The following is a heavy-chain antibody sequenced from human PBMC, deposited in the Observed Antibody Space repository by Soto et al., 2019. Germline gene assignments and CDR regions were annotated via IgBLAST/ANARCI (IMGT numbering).Heavy chain of an antibody. D-gene: IGHD3-10*01. J-gene: IGHJ6*02. CDR2: IWYDGSNK. CDR1: GFTFSSYA. Sequence: GGSLRLSCAASGFTFSSYAMHWVRQAPGKGLEWVAVIWYDGSNKYYADSVKGRFTISRDNSKNTLYLQMNSLRAEDTAVYYCARVGDYYGSGSYYINYYYGMDVWGQGTTVTVSS. V-gene: IGHV3-33*08. CDR3: ARVGDYYGSGSYYINYYYGMDV.